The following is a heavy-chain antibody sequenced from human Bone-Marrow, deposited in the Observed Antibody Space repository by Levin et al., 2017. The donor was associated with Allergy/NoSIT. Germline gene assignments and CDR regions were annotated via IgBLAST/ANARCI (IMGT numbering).Heavy chain of an antibody. V-gene: IGHV3-53*01. D-gene: IGHD3-10*01. J-gene: IGHJ4*02. CDR2: IYGGNST. CDR1: EFSVRTNY. Sequence: LSLTCATSEFSVRTNYMSWVRQASGEGLEWVSVIYGGNSTYYADSVKGRFTVSRDTSHNTVYLQMRSLRAEDTGVYYCATARVPTPGYFDYWGQGVPVTVSP. CDR3: ATARVPTPGYFDY.